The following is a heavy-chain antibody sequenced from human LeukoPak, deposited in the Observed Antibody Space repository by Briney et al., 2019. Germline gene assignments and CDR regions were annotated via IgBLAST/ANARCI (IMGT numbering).Heavy chain of an antibody. J-gene: IGHJ4*02. CDR1: GYTFTSYG. CDR3: ARVGGLRFLEGYRGYFDY. D-gene: IGHD3-3*01. V-gene: IGHV1-18*01. CDR2: ISAYNGNT. Sequence: GASVKVSCKASGYTFTSYGISWVRQAPGQGLEWMGWISAYNGNTNYAQKLQGRVTMTTDTSTSTAYMELRSLRSDDTAVYYCARVGGLRFLEGYRGYFDYWGQGTLVTVSS.